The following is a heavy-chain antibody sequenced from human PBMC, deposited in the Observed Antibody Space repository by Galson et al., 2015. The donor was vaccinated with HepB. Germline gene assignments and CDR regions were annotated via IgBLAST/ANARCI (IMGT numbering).Heavy chain of an antibody. J-gene: IGHJ6*02. D-gene: IGHD3-16*02. CDR2: ISGSGGST. CDR1: GFTFSSYA. V-gene: IGHV3-23*01. CDR3: AKPPPIRKDVWGSYRYNYYYGMDV. Sequence: SLRHSCAASGFTFSSYAMSWVRQAPGKGLEWVSAISGSGGSTYYADSVKGRFTISRDNSKNTLYLQMNSLRAEDTAVYCCAKPPPIRKDVWGSYRYNYYYGMDVWGQGTTVTVSS.